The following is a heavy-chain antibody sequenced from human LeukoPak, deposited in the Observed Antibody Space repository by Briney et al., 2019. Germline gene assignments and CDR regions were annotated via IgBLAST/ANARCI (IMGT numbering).Heavy chain of an antibody. J-gene: IGHJ6*03. CDR2: INHSGST. V-gene: IGHV4-34*01. Sequence: PSETLSLTCAVYGGSFSGYYWSWIRQPPGKGLEWIGEINHSGSTNYNPSLKSRVTISVDTSKNQFSLKLSSVTAADTAVYYCAREFGSSRYYYYYYMDVWAKGPRSPSP. CDR1: GGSFSGYY. CDR3: AREFGSSRYYYYYYMDV. D-gene: IGHD6-6*01.